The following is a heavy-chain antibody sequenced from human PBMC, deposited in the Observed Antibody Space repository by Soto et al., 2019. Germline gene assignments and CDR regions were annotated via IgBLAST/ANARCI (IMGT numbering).Heavy chain of an antibody. CDR1: GFTFSSYG. CDR3: ARDRVTRNCSGGSCYSGGFDY. V-gene: IGHV3-33*01. CDR2: IWYDGSNK. J-gene: IGHJ4*02. Sequence: GGSLRLSCAASGFTFSSYGMHWVRQAPGKGLEWVAVIWYDGSNKYYADSVKGRFTISRDNSKNTLYLQMNSLRAEDTAVYYCARDRVTRNCSGGSCYSGGFDYWGQGTLVTVSS. D-gene: IGHD2-15*01.